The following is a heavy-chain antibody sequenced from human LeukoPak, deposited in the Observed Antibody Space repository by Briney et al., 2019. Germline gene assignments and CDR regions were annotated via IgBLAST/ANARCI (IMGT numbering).Heavy chain of an antibody. CDR2: IIPIFGTA. CDR3: ARVRDASGCYGEYYFDY. V-gene: IGHV1-69*13. D-gene: IGHD6-19*01. Sequence: GASVNVSCKASGGAFSSYAISWVRQAPGQGLEWMGGIIPIFGTANYAQKFQGRVTITADESTSTAYMELSSLRSEDPAVDYCARVRDASGCYGEYYFDYWGQGTLVTVSS. CDR1: GGAFSSYA. J-gene: IGHJ4*02.